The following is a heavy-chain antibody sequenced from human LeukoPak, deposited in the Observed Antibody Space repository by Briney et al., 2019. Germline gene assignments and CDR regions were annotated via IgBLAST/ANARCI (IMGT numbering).Heavy chain of an antibody. CDR1: GFTFSDYY. D-gene: IGHD1-26*01. V-gene: IGHV3-11*04. CDR2: ISSSGSTI. CDR3: ARNSGIYTVNSFDP. J-gene: IGHJ5*02. Sequence: GGSLRLSCAASGFTFSDYYMSWIRQAPGKGLEWVSYISSSGSTIYYADSVKGRFTISRDNSKNTLYLQMNSLRAEDTAVYYCARNSGIYTVNSFDPWGQGTLVTVSS.